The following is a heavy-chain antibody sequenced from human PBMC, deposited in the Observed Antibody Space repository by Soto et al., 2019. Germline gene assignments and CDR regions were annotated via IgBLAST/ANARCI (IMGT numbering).Heavy chain of an antibody. J-gene: IGHJ6*02. CDR3: ARGSYYGVDV. V-gene: IGHV1-3*05. CDR1: GYTFTSYA. CDR2: SNAGNGNT. Sequence: QVQLVQSGAEEKKPGASVKVSCKASGYTFTSYAMHWVRQAPGQRLEWMGWSNAGNGNTKYSQKFQGRVTITRDTSASTAYMELSSLRSEDTAVYYCARGSYYGVDVWGQGTTVTVSS.